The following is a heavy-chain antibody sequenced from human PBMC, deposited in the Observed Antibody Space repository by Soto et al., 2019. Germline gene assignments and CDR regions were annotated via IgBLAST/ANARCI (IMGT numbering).Heavy chain of an antibody. J-gene: IGHJ2*01. CDR1: GGSISSGGYY. CDR3: ARRRGGVGATYWYFDL. V-gene: IGHV4-31*03. D-gene: IGHD1-26*01. Sequence: QVQLQESGPGLVKPSQTLSLTCTVSGGSISSGGYYWSWIRQHPGKGLEWIGYIYYSGSTYYNPSLKSRVTISVDQSKNHFSLKRGSVTAADTAVYYCARRRGGVGATYWYFDLWGRGTLVTVSS. CDR2: IYYSGST.